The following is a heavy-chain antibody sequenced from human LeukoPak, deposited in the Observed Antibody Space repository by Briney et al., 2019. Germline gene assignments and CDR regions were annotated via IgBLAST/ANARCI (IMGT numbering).Heavy chain of an antibody. J-gene: IGHJ4*02. CDR3: ASSPVLLWFGEMIDY. V-gene: IGHV1-46*01. CDR1: GYTFTSYH. D-gene: IGHD3-10*01. Sequence: ASVKVSCKASGYTFTSYHMHWVRQAPGQGLEWMGIINPSGGSTSYAQKFQGRVTMTRDMSTSTVYMELSSLRSEDTAVYYCASSPVLLWFGEMIDYWGQGTLVTVSS. CDR2: INPSGGST.